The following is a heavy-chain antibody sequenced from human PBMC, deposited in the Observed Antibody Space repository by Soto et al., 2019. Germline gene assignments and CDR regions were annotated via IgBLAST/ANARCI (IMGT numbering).Heavy chain of an antibody. J-gene: IGHJ4*02. CDR2: ISYDGSNK. Sequence: QVQLVESGGGVVQPGRSLRLSCAPSGFTFSNYAMHWVRQAPGKGLEWVAVISYDGSNKYYADSVKGRFTISRDNSKNTLYLQMNSLRYEDTAVYCCARDKRDLRFLEWSYYFDYWGQGTLVTVSS. D-gene: IGHD3-3*01. CDR1: GFTFSNYA. V-gene: IGHV3-30-3*01. CDR3: ARDKRDLRFLEWSYYFDY.